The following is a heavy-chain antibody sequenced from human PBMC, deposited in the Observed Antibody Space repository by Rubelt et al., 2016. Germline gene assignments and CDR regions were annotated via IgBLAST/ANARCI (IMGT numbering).Heavy chain of an antibody. J-gene: IGHJ6*02. Sequence: IGSIYYRGSTYYTPSLKSRVTISVDTSKNQFSLKLISVTAADTAVYYSAILTHDYYYGMDVWGQGTTVTFSS. CDR2: IYYRGST. CDR3: AILTHDYYYGMDV. V-gene: IGHV4-39*01. D-gene: IGHD3-16*01.